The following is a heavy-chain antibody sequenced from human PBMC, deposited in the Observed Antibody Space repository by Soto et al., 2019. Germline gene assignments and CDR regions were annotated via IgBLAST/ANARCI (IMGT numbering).Heavy chain of an antibody. CDR3: AQRGSGWYYFDY. CDR2: IHHTDIT. Sequence: QVQLQESGPGLVKPSGTLSLTCAVSGASISSRNWWNWVRQPPGKGLEWIGEIHHTDITNYNPSLESRVTISLDKSKRQFSLKLSSVTAADTAVYYCAQRGSGWYYFDYWGQGLLVTVSS. CDR1: GASISSRNW. V-gene: IGHV4-4*02. D-gene: IGHD6-19*01. J-gene: IGHJ4*02.